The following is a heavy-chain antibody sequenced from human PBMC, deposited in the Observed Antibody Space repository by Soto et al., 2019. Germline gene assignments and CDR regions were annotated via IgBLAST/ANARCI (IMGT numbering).Heavy chain of an antibody. D-gene: IGHD6-13*01. CDR3: ARQSIAAAGKGYGYYYYGMDV. J-gene: IGHJ6*02. Sequence: PSETLSLTCTVSGGSISSSSYYWGWIRQPPGKGLEWIGSIYYSGSTYYNPSLKSRVTISVDTSKNQFSLKLSSVTAADTAVYYCARQSIAAAGKGYGYYYYGMDVWGQGTTVTVSS. CDR1: GGSISSSSYY. CDR2: IYYSGST. V-gene: IGHV4-39*01.